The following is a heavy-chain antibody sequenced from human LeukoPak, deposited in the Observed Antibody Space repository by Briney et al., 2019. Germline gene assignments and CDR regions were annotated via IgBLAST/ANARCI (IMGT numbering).Heavy chain of an antibody. V-gene: IGHV1-2*06. CDR1: GYTFTGYY. D-gene: IGHD4-17*01. CDR2: INPNSGGT. J-gene: IGHJ6*03. Sequence: GASVKVSCKASGYTFTGYYMHWVRQAPGQGLEWMGRINPNSGGTNYAQKFQGRVTMTRDTSISTAYMELSRLRSDDTAVYYCARAGGDYGDYYHYYYYMDVWGSGTTVTVSS. CDR3: ARAGGDYGDYYHYYYYMDV.